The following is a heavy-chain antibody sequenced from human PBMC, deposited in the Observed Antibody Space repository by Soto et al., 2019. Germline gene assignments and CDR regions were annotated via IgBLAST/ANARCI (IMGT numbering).Heavy chain of an antibody. Sequence: QVQLVQSGAEMKRPGASVKVSCKASGYTFSKYDVSWVRQAPGKGLEWLGLISPNSGRASYSEKFQGKVTMSTDTPTTPAYLELRSLRSDDTAVYYCVRQYFDFWTDYPDFDYWGQGTLVTVSS. V-gene: IGHV1-18*04. CDR3: VRQYFDFWTDYPDFDY. CDR1: GYTFSKYD. CDR2: ISPNSGRA. D-gene: IGHD3-3*01. J-gene: IGHJ4*02.